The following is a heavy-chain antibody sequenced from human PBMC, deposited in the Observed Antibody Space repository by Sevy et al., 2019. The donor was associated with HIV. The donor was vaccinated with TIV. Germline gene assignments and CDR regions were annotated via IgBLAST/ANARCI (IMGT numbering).Heavy chain of an antibody. D-gene: IGHD1-26*01. CDR3: AKDRLGGATRWGMDV. CDR2: ISYDGSNK. Sequence: GGSLRLSCAASGFTFSSYGMHWVRQAPGKGLEWVAVISYDGSNKYYADSVKGRFTISRDNSKNTLYLQMNSLRAEDTAVYYCAKDRLGGATRWGMDVWGQGTTVTVSS. V-gene: IGHV3-30*18. J-gene: IGHJ6*02. CDR1: GFTFSSYG.